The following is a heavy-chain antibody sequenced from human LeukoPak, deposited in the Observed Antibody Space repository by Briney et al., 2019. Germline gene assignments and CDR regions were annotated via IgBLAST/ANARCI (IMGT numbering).Heavy chain of an antibody. D-gene: IGHD4-17*01. J-gene: IGHJ4*02. V-gene: IGHV4-34*01. CDR2: INHSGST. CDR3: ARTTTVTRKNDY. Sequence: PSETLSLTCAVYGGSFSGYYWSWIRQSPGKGLEWIGEINHSGSTNYNPSLKSRVTISVDTSKNQFSLKLSSVTAADTAVYYCARTTTVTRKNDYWGQGTLVTVSS. CDR1: GGSFSGYY.